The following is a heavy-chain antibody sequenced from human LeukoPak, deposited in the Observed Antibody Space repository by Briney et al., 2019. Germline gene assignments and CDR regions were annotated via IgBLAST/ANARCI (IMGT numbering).Heavy chain of an antibody. Sequence: GGSLRLSCAASGFTFSTYWMTWVRQAPGKGLEWVVNIKQDGTEKYYVDSVKGRFTVSRDNAKNSLYLQMNSLRAEDTAVYYCARYRGSGGQRLDYWGQGTLVTVSS. D-gene: IGHD3-16*01. CDR2: IKQDGTEK. CDR3: ARYRGSGGQRLDY. J-gene: IGHJ4*02. V-gene: IGHV3-7*01. CDR1: GFTFSTYW.